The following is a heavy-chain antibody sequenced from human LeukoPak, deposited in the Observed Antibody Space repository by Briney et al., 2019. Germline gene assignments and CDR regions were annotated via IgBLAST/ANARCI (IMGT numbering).Heavy chain of an antibody. CDR1: GYTFTSYG. Sequence: GASVKVSCKASGYTFTSYGISWVRQAPGQGLEWMGWISAYNGNTNYAQKHQGRVTMTTDTSTSTTYMELRSLRSDDTAVYYCARAPFGCTNGVCSVDDWGQGTLVTVSS. J-gene: IGHJ4*02. CDR3: ARAPFGCTNGVCSVDD. V-gene: IGHV1-18*01. CDR2: ISAYNGNT. D-gene: IGHD2-8*01.